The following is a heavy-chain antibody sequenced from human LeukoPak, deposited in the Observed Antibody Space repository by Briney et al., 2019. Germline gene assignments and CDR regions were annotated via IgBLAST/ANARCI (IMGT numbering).Heavy chain of an antibody. J-gene: IGHJ4*02. D-gene: IGHD3-3*01. V-gene: IGHV3-11*01. CDR1: GFTFSDYY. CDR2: ISSSGRII. CDR3: AKEDHDFWSGYYARRGGDYFDY. Sequence: GGSLRLSCAASGFTFSDYYMSWIRQAPGKGLEWVSYISSSGRIIYYADSVKGRFTISRDNSKNTLYLQMNSLRAEDTAVYYCAKEDHDFWSGYYARRGGDYFDYWGQGTLVTVSS.